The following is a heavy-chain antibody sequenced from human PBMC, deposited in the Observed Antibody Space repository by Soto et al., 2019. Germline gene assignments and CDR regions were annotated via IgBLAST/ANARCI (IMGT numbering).Heavy chain of an antibody. D-gene: IGHD1-20*01. Sequence: ASVKVSCKASGYTFTGYYMHWVRQAPGQGLEWMGWINPNSGGTNYAQKFQGWVTMTRDTSISTAYMELSRLRSDDTAVYYCARSIPGITGMGYYYYGMDVWGQGTTVTVSS. V-gene: IGHV1-2*04. CDR1: GYTFTGYY. CDR2: INPNSGGT. CDR3: ARSIPGITGMGYYYYGMDV. J-gene: IGHJ6*02.